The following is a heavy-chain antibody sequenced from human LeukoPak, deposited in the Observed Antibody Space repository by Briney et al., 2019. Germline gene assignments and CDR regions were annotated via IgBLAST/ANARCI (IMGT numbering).Heavy chain of an antibody. J-gene: IGHJ4*02. CDR3: AGSRYDYVWGSYRYYFDY. D-gene: IGHD3-16*02. CDR2: IYYSGST. Sequence: SETLSLTCTVSGGSISSSSYYWGWIRQPPGKGLEWIGSIYYSGSTYYNPSLKSRVTISVDTSKNQFSLKLSSVTAADTAVYYCAGSRYDYVWGSYRYYFDYWGQGTLVTVSS. V-gene: IGHV4-39*07. CDR1: GGSISSSSYY.